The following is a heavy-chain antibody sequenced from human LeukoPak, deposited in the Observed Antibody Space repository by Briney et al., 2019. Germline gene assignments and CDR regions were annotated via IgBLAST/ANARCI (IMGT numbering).Heavy chain of an antibody. Sequence: HTGGSLRLSCAASGFIFSSYWMHWVRQAPGKGLVWVSRINSDGSSTSYADSVKGRFTISRDNAKNTLYLQMNSLRAEDTAVYYCARRVVVPAAPYYFDYWGQGTLVTVSS. D-gene: IGHD2-2*01. CDR3: ARRVVVPAAPYYFDY. CDR2: INSDGSST. V-gene: IGHV3-74*01. CDR1: GFIFSSYW. J-gene: IGHJ4*02.